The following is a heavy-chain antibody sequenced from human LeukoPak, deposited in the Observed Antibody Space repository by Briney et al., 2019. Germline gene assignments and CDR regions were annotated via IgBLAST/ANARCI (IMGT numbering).Heavy chain of an antibody. Sequence: VTPGGSLRLSCAASGFTFSDYYMSWIRPAPGKGLEWVSYISSSGSTIYYADTVKGRFTISRDNAKNSLYLQMNGLRAEDTAVYYCARGMGSSSGRRYFDYWGQGTLVTVSS. V-gene: IGHV3-11*04. CDR2: ISSSGSTI. CDR1: GFTFSDYY. D-gene: IGHD6-19*01. CDR3: ARGMGSSSGRRYFDY. J-gene: IGHJ4*02.